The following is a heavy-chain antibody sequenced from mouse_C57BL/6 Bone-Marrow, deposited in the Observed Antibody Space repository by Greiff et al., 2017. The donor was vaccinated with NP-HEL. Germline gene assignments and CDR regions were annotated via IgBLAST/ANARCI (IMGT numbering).Heavy chain of an antibody. V-gene: IGHV5-4*01. J-gene: IGHJ1*03. CDR1: GFTFSSYA. Sequence: EVQLVESGGGLVKPGGSLKLSCAASGFTFSSYAMSWVRQTPEKRLEWVATISDGGSYTYYPDNVKGRFTISRDNAKNNLYLQMSHLKSEDTAMYYCAREQLGRRYFDVWGTGTTVTVSS. CDR2: ISDGGSYT. CDR3: AREQLGRRYFDV. D-gene: IGHD4-1*02.